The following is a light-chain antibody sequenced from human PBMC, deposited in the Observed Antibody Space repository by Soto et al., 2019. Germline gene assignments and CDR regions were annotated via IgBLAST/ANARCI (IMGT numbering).Light chain of an antibody. CDR1: SSDVGGYNY. CDR3: QTYDSSLSGLFV. V-gene: IGLV2-11*01. J-gene: IGLJ1*01. Sequence: QTVLTQPRSVSGSPGQSVTISCTGTSSDVGGYNYVSWYQQHPGKAPKLMIYDVSKRPSGVPDRFSGSKSGNTASLTISGLQAEDEADYYCQTYDSSLSGLFVFGTGTKV. CDR2: DVS.